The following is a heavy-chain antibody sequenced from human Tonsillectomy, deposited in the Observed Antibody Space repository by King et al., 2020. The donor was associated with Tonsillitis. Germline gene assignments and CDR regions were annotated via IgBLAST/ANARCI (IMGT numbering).Heavy chain of an antibody. CDR1: GGSISTSDQY. Sequence: VQLQESGPGVVKPSETLSLTCTVSGGSISTSDQYWAWIRQPPGKGLEWIGYMYNTGTTFYNPSLQSRITISGGTSETRFSLKLSSVTAADTAVYFCARYVSGSFDYWGQGALVTVSS. V-gene: IGHV4-39*01. CDR3: ARYVSGSFDY. D-gene: IGHD1-26*01. CDR2: MYNTGTT. J-gene: IGHJ4*02.